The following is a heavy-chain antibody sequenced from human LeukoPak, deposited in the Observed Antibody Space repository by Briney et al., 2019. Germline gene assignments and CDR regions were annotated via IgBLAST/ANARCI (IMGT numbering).Heavy chain of an antibody. CDR1: GGSIRSGDYY. J-gene: IGHJ4*02. CDR2: IYYSGST. Sequence: PSETLSLTCTVSGGSIRSGDYYWSWIRQPPGKGLEWIGYIYYSGSTYYNPSLKSRVTISVDTSKNQFSLKLSSVTAADTAVYYCARVEMATMHFDYWGQGTLVTVSS. V-gene: IGHV4-30-4*01. CDR3: ARVEMATMHFDY. D-gene: IGHD5-24*01.